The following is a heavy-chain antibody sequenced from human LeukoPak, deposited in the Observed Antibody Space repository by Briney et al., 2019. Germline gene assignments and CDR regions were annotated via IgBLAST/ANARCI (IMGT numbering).Heavy chain of an antibody. D-gene: IGHD3-10*01. J-gene: IGHJ4*02. V-gene: IGHV4-39*07. CDR1: SGSISSTSYY. Sequence: SETLSLTCTVSSGSISSTSYYWGWIRQPPGVGLEWIGSMYYSGSTYYNPSLKSRVTISVDTSKSQFSLKLGSVTAADTAVYYCAREMRSPRGGFDYWDQGTLVTVSS. CDR2: MYYSGST. CDR3: AREMRSPRGGFDY.